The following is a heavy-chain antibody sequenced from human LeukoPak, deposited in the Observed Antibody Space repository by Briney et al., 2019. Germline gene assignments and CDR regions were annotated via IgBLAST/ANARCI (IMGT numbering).Heavy chain of an antibody. Sequence: GGSLRLSCAASGSTSNNAWMSWVRQAPGKGLEWVGRIKSKTDGGTTDYAAPVKGRFTISRDDSKNTLFLQMNSLKTEDTAVYYCTTDGGMYNWNDVVYWGQGTLVTVSS. CDR2: IKSKTDGGTT. V-gene: IGHV3-15*01. CDR1: GSTSNNAW. D-gene: IGHD1-1*01. CDR3: TTDGGMYNWNDVVY. J-gene: IGHJ4*02.